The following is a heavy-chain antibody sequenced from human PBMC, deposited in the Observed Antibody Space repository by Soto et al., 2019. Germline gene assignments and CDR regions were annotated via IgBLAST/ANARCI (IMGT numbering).Heavy chain of an antibody. CDR3: AKDDYDFWSGYYIKPYYYYGMDV. CDR2: ISGSGGST. D-gene: IGHD3-3*01. CDR1: GFTFSSYA. V-gene: IGHV3-23*01. J-gene: IGHJ6*02. Sequence: VGFLRLSCAASGFTFSSYAMSWVRQAPGKGLEWVSAISGSGGSTYYADSVKGRFTISRDNSKNTLYLQMNSLRAEDTAVYYCAKDDYDFWSGYYIKPYYYYGMDVWGQGTTVTVSS.